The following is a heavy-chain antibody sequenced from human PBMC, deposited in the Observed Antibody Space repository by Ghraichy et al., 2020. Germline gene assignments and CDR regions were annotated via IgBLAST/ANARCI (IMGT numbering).Heavy chain of an antibody. Sequence: ASVKVSCKASGYTFTSYDIHWVRQATGQGLEWMGWMNPDSGNTGYAQKFQGRVTMTGSSSAGTAYMELSSLRSEDTAVFYCARGYSKWWLALCDYWGQGTLITVSS. V-gene: IGHV1-8*01. D-gene: IGHD2-15*01. J-gene: IGHJ4*02. CDR3: ARGYSKWWLALCDY. CDR1: GYTFTSYD. CDR2: MNPDSGNT.